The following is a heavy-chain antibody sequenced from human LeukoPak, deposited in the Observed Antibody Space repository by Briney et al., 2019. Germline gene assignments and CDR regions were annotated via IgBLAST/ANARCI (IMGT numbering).Heavy chain of an antibody. V-gene: IGHV4-39*01. D-gene: IGHD1-26*01. J-gene: IGHJ3*02. CDR2: IYYSGST. CDR1: GGSISSSSYY. Sequence: SETLSVTCTVSGGSISSSSYYWGWIRQPPGKGLEWIGSIYYSGSTYYNPSLKSRVTISVDTSKNQFSLKLSSVTAADTAVYYCARRLYRDDAFDIWGQGTMVTVSS. CDR3: ARRLYRDDAFDI.